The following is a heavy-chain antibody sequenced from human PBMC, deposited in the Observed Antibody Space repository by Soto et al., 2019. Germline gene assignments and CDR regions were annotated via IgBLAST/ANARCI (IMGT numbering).Heavy chain of an antibody. D-gene: IGHD2-21*02. CDR3: ARIERTSVVTYYFDY. V-gene: IGHV2-26*01. Sequence: QVTLKESCPVLVKPTETLTLTCTVSGFSLSNARMGVSWIRQPPGKALEWLAHIFSNDEKSYSTSLKSRLTISKDTSKSQVVLTMTNMDPVDTATYYCARIERTSVVTYYFDYWGQGTLVTVSS. CDR2: IFSNDEK. J-gene: IGHJ4*02. CDR1: GFSLSNARMG.